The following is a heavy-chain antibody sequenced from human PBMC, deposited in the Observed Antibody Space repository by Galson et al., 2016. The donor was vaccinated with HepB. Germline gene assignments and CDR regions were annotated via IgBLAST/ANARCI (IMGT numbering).Heavy chain of an antibody. V-gene: IGHV3-23*01. CDR1: GFTFTDNP. Sequence: SLRLSCATSGFTFTDNPMTWVRQAPGKGLEWVSTVGTGHFTHYADSVKGRFIVSRDNSENTLYLQMNSLRADDTALYFCAREGYSSGHCGAFDIWGRGTVVAVSS. D-gene: IGHD6-19*01. CDR3: AREGYSSGHCGAFDI. J-gene: IGHJ3*02. CDR2: VGTGHFT.